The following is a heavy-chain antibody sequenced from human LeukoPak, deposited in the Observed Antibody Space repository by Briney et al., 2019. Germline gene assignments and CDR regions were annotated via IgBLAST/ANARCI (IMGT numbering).Heavy chain of an antibody. V-gene: IGHV3-30*02. CDR1: GFTFSSYG. CDR2: IRYDGTNK. J-gene: IGHJ4*02. Sequence: GGSLRLSCAASGFTFSSYGMHWVRQAPGKGLEWVAFIRYDGTNKYYVDSVKGRFTSSRDNSKNTMYLQMNSLRAEDTAVYFCATGRDTAMVRLDYWGQGTLVTVSS. D-gene: IGHD5-18*01. CDR3: ATGRDTAMVRLDY.